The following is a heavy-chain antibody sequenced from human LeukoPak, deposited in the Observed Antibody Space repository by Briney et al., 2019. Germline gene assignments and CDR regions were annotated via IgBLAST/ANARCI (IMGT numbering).Heavy chain of an antibody. D-gene: IGHD7-27*01. CDR3: ARLSPLTGAYYYMDV. J-gene: IGHJ6*03. CDR2: IYYSGST. V-gene: IGHV4-39*07. Sequence: PSQTLSLTCTVSGGSISSGDYYWGWIRQPPGKGLEWIGSIYYSGSTYYNPSLKSRVTISVDTSKNQFSLKLSSVTAADTAVYYCARLSPLTGAYYYMDVWGKGTTVTVSS. CDR1: GGSISSGDYY.